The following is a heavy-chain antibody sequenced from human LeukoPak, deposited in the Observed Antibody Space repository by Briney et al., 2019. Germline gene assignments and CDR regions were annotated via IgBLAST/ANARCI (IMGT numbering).Heavy chain of an antibody. CDR3: ATGYCSGGSCYSDPYFDY. D-gene: IGHD2-15*01. CDR2: INPNSGGT. V-gene: IGHV1-2*06. Sequence: ASVKVSCKASGYTFTGYYMHWVRQAPGQGLEWMGRINPNSGGTNYAQKFQGRVTMTRDTSISTAYMELSRLRSDDTAVYYCATGYCSGGSCYSDPYFDYWGQGTLVTVS. J-gene: IGHJ4*02. CDR1: GYTFTGYY.